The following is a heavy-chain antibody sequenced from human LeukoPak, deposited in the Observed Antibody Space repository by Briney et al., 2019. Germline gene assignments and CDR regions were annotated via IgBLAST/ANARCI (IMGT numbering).Heavy chain of an antibody. CDR2: INHSGST. CDR3: ARLLWFGEQYYFDY. CDR1: GGSFSGYY. V-gene: IGHV4-34*01. Sequence: TSETLSLTCAVYGGSFSGYYWSWIRQPPGKGLEWIGEINHSGSTNYNPSLKSRVTISVDTSKNQFSLKLSSVTAADTAVYYCARLLWFGEQYYFDYWGQGTLVTVSS. J-gene: IGHJ4*02. D-gene: IGHD3-10*01.